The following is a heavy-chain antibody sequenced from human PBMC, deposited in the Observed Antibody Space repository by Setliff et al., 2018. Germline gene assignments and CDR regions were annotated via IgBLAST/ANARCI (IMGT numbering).Heavy chain of an antibody. Sequence: SETLSLTCSVSGDSIGRGGYYWSWIRQQPGKGLEGIASIYYSGSTYYNPSLKSRLRVSMDSSKNQFYLDLSSVTAADTAVYYCARDRRGGYGAINWFDPWGQGTLVTVSS. J-gene: IGHJ5*02. CDR3: ARDRRGGYGAINWFDP. CDR2: IYYSGST. V-gene: IGHV4-31*03. D-gene: IGHD3-16*01. CDR1: GDSIGRGGYY.